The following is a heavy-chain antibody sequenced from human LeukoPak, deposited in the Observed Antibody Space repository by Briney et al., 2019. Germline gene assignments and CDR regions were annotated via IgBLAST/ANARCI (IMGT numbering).Heavy chain of an antibody. D-gene: IGHD1-26*01. CDR3: AKKSGGSYKYYYYYYMDV. V-gene: IGHV3-48*01. J-gene: IGHJ6*03. CDR2: IDARSGIT. Sequence: GGSLRLSCAASGFTFTVFGLNWVRQAPGKGPEWVSYIDARSGITYYADSVQGRFTISRDNAKESVFLQMNSLRAEDTAVYYCAKKSGGSYKYYYYYYMDVWGKGTTVTVSS. CDR1: GFTFTVFG.